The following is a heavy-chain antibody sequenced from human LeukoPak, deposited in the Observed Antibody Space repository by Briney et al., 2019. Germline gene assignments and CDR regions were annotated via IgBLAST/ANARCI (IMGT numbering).Heavy chain of an antibody. V-gene: IGHV4-39*02. D-gene: IGHD3-16*02. Sequence: SETLSLTCSVSGTSISSGTYYWTWLRQSPGKGLEWIGSIYQSGITFYNSSVSSRLTLSVDSSNNQISLKLTSVSAADTAIYYCARGVRYFDFWGQGILVTVSS. CDR2: IYQSGIT. CDR3: ARGVRYFDF. CDR1: GTSISSGTYY. J-gene: IGHJ4*02.